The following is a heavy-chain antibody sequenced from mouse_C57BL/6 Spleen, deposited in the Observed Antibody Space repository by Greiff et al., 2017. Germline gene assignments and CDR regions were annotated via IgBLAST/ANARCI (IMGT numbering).Heavy chain of an antibody. CDR1: GYTFTDYY. Sequence: EVQLQQSGPELVKPGASVKISCKASGYTFTDYYMNWVKQSHGKSLEWIGDINPNNGGTSYNQKFKGKATLTVDKSSSTAYMELRSLTSEDSAVYYCARVDSSGYAMDYWGQGTSVTVSS. CDR2: INPNNGGT. J-gene: IGHJ4*01. CDR3: ARVDSSGYAMDY. V-gene: IGHV1-26*01. D-gene: IGHD3-2*02.